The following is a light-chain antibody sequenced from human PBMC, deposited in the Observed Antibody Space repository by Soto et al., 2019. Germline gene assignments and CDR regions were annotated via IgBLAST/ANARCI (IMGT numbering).Light chain of an antibody. V-gene: IGKV3-15*01. CDR2: GTS. CDR3: HQYNNSPET. CDR1: QSVGTN. Sequence: EIEMTQSPATLTLSPGERATLSCRASQSVGTNLAWYQQKPGQAPRLLISGTSTWATGVPARSSGGGSGTAFTLTISSLQSEDFALYYGHQYNNSPETFGQGTEVEIK. J-gene: IGKJ1*01.